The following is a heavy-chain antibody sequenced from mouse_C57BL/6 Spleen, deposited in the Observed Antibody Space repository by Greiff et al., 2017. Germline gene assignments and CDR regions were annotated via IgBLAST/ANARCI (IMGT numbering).Heavy chain of an antibody. D-gene: IGHD2-1*01. J-gene: IGHJ4*01. V-gene: IGHV1-59*01. Sequence: VKLQQPGAELVRPGTSVKLSCKASGYTFTSYWMHWVQQRPGQGLEWIGVLDPSDSYTNYNHTFKGQATLTVDTSSSTDYMQLSRLTSEDSAVYDCARGNYGKCGNYASDYWGQGTSVTVSS. CDR3: ARGNYGKCGNYASDY. CDR1: GYTFTSYW. CDR2: LDPSDSYT.